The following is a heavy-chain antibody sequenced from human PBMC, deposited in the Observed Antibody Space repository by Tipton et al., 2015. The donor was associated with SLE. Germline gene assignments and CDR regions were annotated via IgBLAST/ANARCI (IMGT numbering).Heavy chain of an antibody. CDR2: IYHSGST. D-gene: IGHD3-3*01. CDR1: GYSISSDYY. CDR3: AREPRSGYHDY. Sequence: LRLSCTVSGYSISSDYYWGRIRQPPGKGLEWIGSIYHSGSTHYNPSLKSRVSISVDTSKNQFSLKLSSVTAADTAVYYCAREPRSGYHDYWGQGTLVIVSS. J-gene: IGHJ4*02. V-gene: IGHV4-38-2*02.